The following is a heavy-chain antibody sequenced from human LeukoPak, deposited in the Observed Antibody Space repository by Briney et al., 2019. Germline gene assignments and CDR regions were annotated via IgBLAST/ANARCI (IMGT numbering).Heavy chain of an antibody. Sequence: GAPVKVSCKASGYTFTNYEINWVRQATGQGLEWMGRMNPNSGNTGYAQKFQGRVSMTRNTSIYTAYMELGSLRSEDTAVYYCAITRGGYDWTFWGQGTLVTVSS. J-gene: IGHJ4*02. CDR2: MNPNSGNT. CDR3: AITRGGYDWTF. D-gene: IGHD5-12*01. CDR1: GYTFTNYE. V-gene: IGHV1-8*01.